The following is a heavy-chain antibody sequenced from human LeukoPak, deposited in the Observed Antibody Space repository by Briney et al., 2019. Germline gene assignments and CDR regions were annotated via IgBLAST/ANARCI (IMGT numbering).Heavy chain of an antibody. V-gene: IGHV4-4*02. CDR2: IYHSGST. CDR1: GGSISSSNW. Sequence: SETLSLTCAVSGGSISSSNWWSWVRQPPGKGLEWIGEIYHSGSTNYNPSLKSRVTISVDKSKNQFSLKLSSVTAADTAVYYCAMQWGFSTALDYWGQGTLVTVSS. J-gene: IGHJ4*02. D-gene: IGHD6-19*01. CDR3: AMQWGFSTALDY.